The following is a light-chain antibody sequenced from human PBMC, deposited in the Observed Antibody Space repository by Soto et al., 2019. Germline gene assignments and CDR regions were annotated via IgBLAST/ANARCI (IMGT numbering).Light chain of an antibody. CDR3: MQATQPYT. CDR2: MIS. CDR1: QSLVHSDRNTY. Sequence: DFVMTQTPLSSPVTLGQPASISCRSSQSLVHSDRNTYLSWLHQRPGQPPRLLIYMISIRFSGVPDRFSGSGAGTDFTLKISRVEAEDVGVYYCMQATQPYTFGQGTKLEIK. J-gene: IGKJ2*01. V-gene: IGKV2-24*01.